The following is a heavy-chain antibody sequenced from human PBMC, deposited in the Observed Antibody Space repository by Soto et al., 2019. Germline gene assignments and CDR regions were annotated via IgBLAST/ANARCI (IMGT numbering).Heavy chain of an antibody. Sequence: QVQLVESGGGVVQPGRSLRLSCAASGFTFSSYGMHWVRQAPGKGLEWVAVISYDGSNKYYTDSVKGRFTISRDSSKNTLYLKMNSLRAEDTAVYYCAKVGQQWLVMGDFDAFDIWGQGTMVTVSS. V-gene: IGHV3-30*18. CDR3: AKVGQQWLVMGDFDAFDI. CDR1: GFTFSSYG. J-gene: IGHJ3*02. D-gene: IGHD6-19*01. CDR2: ISYDGSNK.